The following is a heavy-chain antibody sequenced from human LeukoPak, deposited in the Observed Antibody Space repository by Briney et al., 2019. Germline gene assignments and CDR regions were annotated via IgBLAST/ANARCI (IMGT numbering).Heavy chain of an antibody. CDR3: ARVAGYYYDSSGYPTYYYYYMDV. V-gene: IGHV3-21*01. CDR1: GFTFSSYS. J-gene: IGHJ6*03. Sequence: GGSLRLSCAASGFTFSSYSMNWVRQAPGKGLEWVSSISSSSSYIYYADSVKGRFTISRDNAKNSLCLQMNSLRAEDTAVYYCARVAGYYYDSSGYPTYYYYYMDVWGKGTTVTVSS. CDR2: ISSSSSYI. D-gene: IGHD3-22*01.